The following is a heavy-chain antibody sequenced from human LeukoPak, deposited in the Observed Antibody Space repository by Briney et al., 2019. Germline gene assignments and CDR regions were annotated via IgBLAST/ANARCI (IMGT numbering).Heavy chain of an antibody. J-gene: IGHJ4*02. V-gene: IGHV3-21*04. CDR1: GFTFSSYS. CDR2: ISTSSHYI. Sequence: PGGSLRLSCAASGFTFSSYSMTWVRQAPGKGLEWVSSISTSSHYIYYADSMKGRFTISRDNAKNSLYLQMNSLRSDDTAVYYCAREGFYYGSGSYYLDWGQGTLVTVSS. D-gene: IGHD3-10*01. CDR3: AREGFYYGSGSYYLD.